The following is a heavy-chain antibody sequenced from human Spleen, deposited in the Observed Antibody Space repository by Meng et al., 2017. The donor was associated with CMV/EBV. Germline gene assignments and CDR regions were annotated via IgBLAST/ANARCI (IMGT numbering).Heavy chain of an antibody. V-gene: IGHV1-2*02. CDR1: GGTFSSYT. J-gene: IGHJ6*02. D-gene: IGHD2-2*01. CDR3: AREDIVVVPAAIYYYYYGMDV. CDR2: INPNSGGT. Sequence: ASVKVSCKASGGTFSSYTISWVRQAPRHGLEWMGWINPNSGGTNYAQKFQGRVTMTRDTSISTAYMELSRLRSDDTAVYYCAREDIVVVPAAIYYYYYGMDVWGQGTTVTVSS.